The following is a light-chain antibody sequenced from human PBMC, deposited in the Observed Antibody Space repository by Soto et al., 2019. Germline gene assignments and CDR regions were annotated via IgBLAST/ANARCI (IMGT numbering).Light chain of an antibody. CDR3: QKYISAPFS. CDR1: QGIINY. J-gene: IGKJ3*01. Sequence: DIQMTQSPSSLSASVGDRVTITCRASQGIINYLAWYQQKPGKVPKLLIYAAATLQSGVPSRFSGSGSGTNFILSISRLQPEDGATFYFQKYISAPFSFGPGTTVDI. V-gene: IGKV1-27*01. CDR2: AAA.